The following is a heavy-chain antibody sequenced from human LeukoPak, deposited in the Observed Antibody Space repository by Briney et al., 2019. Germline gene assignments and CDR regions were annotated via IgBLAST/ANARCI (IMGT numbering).Heavy chain of an antibody. CDR3: ARVVSSSDAFDI. V-gene: IGHV1-18*01. J-gene: IGHJ3*02. D-gene: IGHD2-2*01. Sequence: ASVKVSCKASDYTFSRYGITWVRQAPGQGLEWMGWISAKNGNTNYAQKFQGRVSMTKDTSTSTGFMELRSLRSDDTAVYYCARVVSSSDAFDIWGQGTMLTVSS. CDR1: DYTFSRYG. CDR2: ISAKNGNT.